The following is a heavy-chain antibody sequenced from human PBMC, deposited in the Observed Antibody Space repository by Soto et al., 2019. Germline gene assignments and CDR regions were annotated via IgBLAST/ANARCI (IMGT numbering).Heavy chain of an antibody. CDR2: ISSSGSTI. CDR1: GFTFSSYS. J-gene: IGHJ4*02. V-gene: IGHV3-48*04. Sequence: HPGGSLRLSCAASGFTFSSYSMNWVRQAPGKGLEWVSYISSSGSTIYYADSVKGRFTISRDNAKNSLYLQMNSLRAEDTAVYYCARVSSSWPSVGWYGFEYFDYWGQGTLVTVSS. CDR3: ARVSSSWPSVGWYGFEYFDY. D-gene: IGHD6-13*01.